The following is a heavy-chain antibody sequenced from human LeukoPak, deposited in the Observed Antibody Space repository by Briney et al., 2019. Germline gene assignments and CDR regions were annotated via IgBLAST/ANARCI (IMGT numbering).Heavy chain of an antibody. Sequence: GGSLRLSCAASGFTFSSYAMSWVRQPPGKGLEWVSAISGSGGSTYYADSVKGRFTISRDNSKNTLYLQMNSLRAEDTAVYYCARPDPPLILEWPAPYFDYLGQGTLVTVSS. CDR3: ARPDPPLILEWPAPYFDY. CDR2: ISGSGGST. CDR1: GFTFSSYA. D-gene: IGHD3-3*01. J-gene: IGHJ4*02. V-gene: IGHV3-23*01.